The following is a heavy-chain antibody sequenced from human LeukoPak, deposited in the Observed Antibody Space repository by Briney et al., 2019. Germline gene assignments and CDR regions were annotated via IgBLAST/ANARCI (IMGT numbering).Heavy chain of an antibody. CDR3: ARGDGGSQNWFDP. V-gene: IGHV3-23*01. D-gene: IGHD4-23*01. CDR2: ISGRGDST. J-gene: IGHJ5*02. CDR1: GFTFSSHA. Sequence: GGSLRLSCAASGFTFSSHAMSWVRQAPGKGLEWVSGISGRGDSTVYADSVRGRFTISRDNSRNTLYLQMNSLTSEVTAVYYCARGDGGSQNWFDPWGQGTLVTVSS.